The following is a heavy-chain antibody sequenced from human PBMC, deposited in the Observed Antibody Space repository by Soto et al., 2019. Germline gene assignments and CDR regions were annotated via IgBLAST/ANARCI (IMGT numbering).Heavy chain of an antibody. V-gene: IGHV1-69*12. J-gene: IGHJ6*02. D-gene: IGHD6-13*01. CDR1: GGTFSTYT. CDR2: IIPIFGAV. CDR3: ARGLKAGATSAYYHYVMDV. Sequence: QVQLVQSGADVKKPGSSVKVSCKPSGGTFSTYTFTWVRQAPGQGLEWLGGIIPIFGAVNYAPKFQGRVTISADESTRTSYMELSSLRSEDTAVYYCARGLKAGATSAYYHYVMDVWGQGTTVTVSS.